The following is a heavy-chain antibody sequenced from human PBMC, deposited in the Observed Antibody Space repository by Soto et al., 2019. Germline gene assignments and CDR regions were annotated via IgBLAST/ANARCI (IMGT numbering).Heavy chain of an antibody. J-gene: IGHJ6*02. D-gene: IGHD3-10*01. CDR1: GFTFSSYG. V-gene: IGHV3-30*18. CDR2: ISYDGSNK. CDR3: AKGSTGTRYGMDV. Sequence: GGSLRLSSAASGFTFSSYGMHWVRQAPGKGLEWVAVISYDGSNKYYADSVKGRFTISRDNSKNTLYLQMNSLRAEDTAVYYCAKGSTGTRYGMDVWGQGTTVTVSS.